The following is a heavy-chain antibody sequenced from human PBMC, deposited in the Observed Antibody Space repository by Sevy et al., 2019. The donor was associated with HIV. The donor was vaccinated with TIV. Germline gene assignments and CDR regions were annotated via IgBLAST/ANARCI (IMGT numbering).Heavy chain of an antibody. J-gene: IGHJ4*02. CDR1: GFIFSNYS. V-gene: IGHV3-21*01. Sequence: GGSLRLSCAASGFIFSNYSMNWVRQAPGKGLEWVSSISGRSSYIYNADSVKGRFTISRDNAKNSLYLQMNSLRAEDTAVYYCARVLRVVRIDYFDYWGQGTLVTGSS. CDR2: ISGRSSYI. D-gene: IGHD2-2*01. CDR3: ARVLRVVRIDYFDY.